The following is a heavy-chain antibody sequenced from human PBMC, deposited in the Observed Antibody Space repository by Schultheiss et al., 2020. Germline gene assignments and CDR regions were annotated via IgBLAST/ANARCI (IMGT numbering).Heavy chain of an antibody. CDR3: ASCGGVIVPTYYYMDV. J-gene: IGHJ6*03. V-gene: IGHV4-59*04. CDR2: IYYSGST. Sequence: SETLSLTCAVYGGSFSGYYWSWIRQPPGKGLEWIGYIYYSGSTYYNPSLKSRVTISVDTSKNQFSLKLSSVTAADTAVYYCASCGGVIVPTYYYMDVWGKGTTVTVSS. D-gene: IGHD3-16*02. CDR1: GGSFSGYY.